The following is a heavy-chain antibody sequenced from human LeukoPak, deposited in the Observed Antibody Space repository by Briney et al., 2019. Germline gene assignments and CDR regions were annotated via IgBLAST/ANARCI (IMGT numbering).Heavy chain of an antibody. J-gene: IGHJ4*02. CDR1: GGTFSSYA. Sequence: EASVKVSCKASGGTFSSYAISWVRQAPGQGLEWMGRIIPILGIANYAQKFQGRVTITADKSTSTAYMELSSLRSEDTAVYYCATSLTHYDYYDSSGRFRRHFDYWGQGTLVTVSS. V-gene: IGHV1-69*04. D-gene: IGHD3-22*01. CDR3: ATSLTHYDYYDSSGRFRRHFDY. CDR2: IIPILGIA.